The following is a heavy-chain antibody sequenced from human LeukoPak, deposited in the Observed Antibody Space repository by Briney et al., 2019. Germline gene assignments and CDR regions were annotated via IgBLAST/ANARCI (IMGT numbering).Heavy chain of an antibody. V-gene: IGHV3-66*01. J-gene: IGHJ6*02. CDR1: GFTVSSNY. CDR2: IYSGGST. CDR3: ARERGHQSHYYYYYGMDV. Sequence: PGGSLRLSCAASGFTVSSNYMSWVRQAPGKGLEWVSVIYSGGSTYYADSVKGRFTISRDNSKNTLYLQMNSLRAEDTAVYYCARERGHQSHYYYYYGMDVWGQGTTVTVS. D-gene: IGHD3-16*01.